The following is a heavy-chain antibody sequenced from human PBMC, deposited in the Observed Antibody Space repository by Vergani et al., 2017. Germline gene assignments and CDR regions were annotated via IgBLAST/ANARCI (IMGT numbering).Heavy chain of an antibody. J-gene: IGHJ4*02. Sequence: EVQLVESGGGLVQPGGSLKLSCAASGFIVSDKYMTWVRQAPGKGLEWVSIMYTGGTTDYADSVKGRFTVSRDTSKNFLYLQMNNLRAEDTAVYYCTIGVMDFYDSSGHQARDYWGQGTLVTVSS. CDR1: GFIVSDKY. D-gene: IGHD3-22*01. V-gene: IGHV3-66*02. CDR3: TIGVMDFYDSSGHQARDY. CDR2: MYTGGTT.